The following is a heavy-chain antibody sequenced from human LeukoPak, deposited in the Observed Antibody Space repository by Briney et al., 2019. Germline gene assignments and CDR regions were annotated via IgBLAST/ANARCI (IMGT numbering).Heavy chain of an antibody. CDR3: ARLTNDFWSGYYNY. V-gene: IGHV5-51*01. D-gene: IGHD3-3*01. Sequence: GGSLKISCKGSGYSFTSYWIGWVRQMPVKGLEWMGIIYPGDSDTRYSPSFQGQVTISADKSISTAYLQWSSLKASDTAMYYCARLTNDFWSGYYNYWGQGTLVTVSS. CDR1: GYSFTSYW. CDR2: IYPGDSDT. J-gene: IGHJ4*02.